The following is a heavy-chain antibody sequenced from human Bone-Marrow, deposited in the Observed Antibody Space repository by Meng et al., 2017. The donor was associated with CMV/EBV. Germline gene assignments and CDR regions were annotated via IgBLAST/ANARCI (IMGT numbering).Heavy chain of an antibody. Sequence: ASLMLICNASGHTFTGYYMHWVRQAPGQGLEWMGWINPNSGGTNYAQKFQGRVTMTRDTSISTAYMELSRLRSDDTAVYYCARDDYQLPYQTPDYGMDVWGQGTTVTVSS. CDR2: INPNSGGT. CDR3: ARDDYQLPYQTPDYGMDV. J-gene: IGHJ6*02. D-gene: IGHD2-2*02. V-gene: IGHV1-2*02. CDR1: GHTFTGYY.